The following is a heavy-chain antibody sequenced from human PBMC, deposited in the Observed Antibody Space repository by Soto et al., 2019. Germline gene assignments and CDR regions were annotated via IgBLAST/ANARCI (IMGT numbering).Heavy chain of an antibody. CDR1: GGSISSGGYS. Sequence: QLQLQESGSGLVKPSQTLSLTCAVSGGSISSGGYSWSWIRQPPGKGLEWIGYIYHSGSTYYNPSLESRVTISVDRSKNQFSLKLSSVTAADTAVYYCARNGYSSGWFPSYFDYWGQGTLVTVSS. V-gene: IGHV4-30-2*01. CDR3: ARNGYSSGWFPSYFDY. J-gene: IGHJ4*02. CDR2: IYHSGST. D-gene: IGHD6-19*01.